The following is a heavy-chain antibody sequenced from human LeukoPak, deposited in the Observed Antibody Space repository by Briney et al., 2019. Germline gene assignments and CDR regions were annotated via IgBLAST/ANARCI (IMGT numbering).Heavy chain of an antibody. CDR3: ARCTPERIPDY. V-gene: IGHV3-11*06. D-gene: IGHD2-15*01. Sequence: GGSLRLSCAASGFTFSNYAMSWVRQAPGKGLEWVSYISSTSTYTNYADSAKGRFTISRDNAKNSLYLQMNSLRAEDTAVYYCARCTPERIPDYWGQGTLVTVSS. J-gene: IGHJ4*02. CDR1: GFTFSNYA. CDR2: ISSTSTYT.